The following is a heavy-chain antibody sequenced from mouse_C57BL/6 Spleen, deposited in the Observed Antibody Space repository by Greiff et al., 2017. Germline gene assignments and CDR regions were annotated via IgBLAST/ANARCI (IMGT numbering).Heavy chain of an antibody. J-gene: IGHJ1*03. CDR2: INPSNGGT. Sequence: QVQLQQSGTELVQPGASVKLSCKASGYTFTSYWMHWVKQRPGQGLEWIGNINPSNGGTTYNEKFTSKATLPVEKSASTAYMQLSSLTAEDSSSYYCARVGDYYGSSYGDFDVWGTGTTVTVSS. CDR1: GYTFTSYW. CDR3: ARVGDYYGSSYGDFDV. V-gene: IGHV1-53*01. D-gene: IGHD1-1*01.